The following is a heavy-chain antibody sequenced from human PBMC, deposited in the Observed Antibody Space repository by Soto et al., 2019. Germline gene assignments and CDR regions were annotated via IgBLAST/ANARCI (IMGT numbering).Heavy chain of an antibody. CDR1: GDSISSTSYY. V-gene: IGHV4-39*07. D-gene: IGHD4-17*01. CDR2: IYYSGST. CDR3: ARGMTTVTTLDY. Sequence: NPSETLSLTSTVSGDSISSTSYYWGWIRQPPGKGLEWIGSIYYSGSTYYNPSLKSRVTISLDRSKKQFSLKLSSVTAAETAVYYCARGMTTVTTLDYWGQGTLVTVSS. J-gene: IGHJ4*02.